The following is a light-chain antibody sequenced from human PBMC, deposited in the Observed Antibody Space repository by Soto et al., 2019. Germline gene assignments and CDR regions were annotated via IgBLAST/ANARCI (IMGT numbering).Light chain of an antibody. CDR1: SSDVGAYNY. V-gene: IGLV2-8*01. CDR3: SSYSGTNNYV. Sequence: QSVLTQPPSASGSPGQSVTISCTGTSSDVGAYNYVSWYQQHPGKAPKLMIYEVTKRPSGVPARFSGSKSGNTASLTVSGLQAEDEADYYCSSYSGTNNYVFGTGTKLTVL. CDR2: EVT. J-gene: IGLJ1*01.